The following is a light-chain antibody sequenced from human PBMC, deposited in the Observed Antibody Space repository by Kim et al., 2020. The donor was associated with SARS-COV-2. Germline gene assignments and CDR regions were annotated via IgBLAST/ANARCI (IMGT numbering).Light chain of an antibody. CDR3: QQSYRTPLT. V-gene: IGKV1-39*01. Sequence: ASVGDRVTITCRASQSISSSLNWFQQKPGKAPKLLIYSASTLHSGVPSRFSGSGSGTDFTLTISNLQPEDFTTYYCQQSYRTPLTFGGGTKVDIK. CDR2: SAS. J-gene: IGKJ4*01. CDR1: QSISSS.